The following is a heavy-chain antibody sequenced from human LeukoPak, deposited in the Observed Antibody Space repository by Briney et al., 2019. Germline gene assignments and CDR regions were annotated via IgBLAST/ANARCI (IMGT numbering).Heavy chain of an antibody. Sequence: SETLSLTCTVSRGSVTSYHWIWIRQPPGKGLEWIGHIYSNGSTNYRPSLRSRVTLSVHTSKNELSLQLRSLTAADTAVYHCAKQVAGSDAWFDPWGQGTLVTVSS. CDR3: AKQVAGSDAWFDP. CDR2: IYSNGST. J-gene: IGHJ5*02. V-gene: IGHV4-4*09. D-gene: IGHD6-19*01. CDR1: RGSVTSYH.